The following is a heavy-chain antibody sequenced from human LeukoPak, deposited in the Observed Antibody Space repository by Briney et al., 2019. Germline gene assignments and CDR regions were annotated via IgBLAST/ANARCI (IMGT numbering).Heavy chain of an antibody. CDR1: GFTFSSYA. V-gene: IGHV3-9*01. D-gene: IGHD4-17*01. CDR3: AKGGDYGDPTGHDAFDI. Sequence: GGSLRLSCAASGFTFSSYAMSWVRQAPGKGLEWVSGISWNSGSIGYADSVKGRFTISRDNAKNSLYLQMNSLRAEDTALYYCAKGGDYGDPTGHDAFDIWGQGTMVTVSS. CDR2: ISWNSGSI. J-gene: IGHJ3*02.